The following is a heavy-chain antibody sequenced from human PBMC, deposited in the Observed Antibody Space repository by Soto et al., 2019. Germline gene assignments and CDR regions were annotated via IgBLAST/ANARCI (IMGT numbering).Heavy chain of an antibody. CDR3: ARGKQQLVSGNWFDP. J-gene: IGHJ5*02. V-gene: IGHV4-30-2*01. Sequence: SETLSLTCAVSGGSISSGGYSWSWIRQPPGKGLEWIGYIYHSGSTYYNPSLKSRVTISVDRSKNQFSLKLSSVTAADTTVYYCARGKQQLVSGNWFDPWGQGTLVTVSS. CDR2: IYHSGST. CDR1: GGSISSGGYS. D-gene: IGHD6-13*01.